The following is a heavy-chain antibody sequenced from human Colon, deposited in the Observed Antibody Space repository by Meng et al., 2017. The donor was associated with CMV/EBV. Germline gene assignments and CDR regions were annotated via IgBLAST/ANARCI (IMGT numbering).Heavy chain of an antibody. Sequence: GESLKISCAASGFIFTSYTMNWVRQAPGKGLEWVSSISTTSRDIYYADSVKGRFTLPRDNAKNSLYLQMNSLRAEDTAVYYCVRHLEAGRNGYAEPFWGQGTLVTVSS. J-gene: IGHJ1*01. CDR1: GFIFTSYT. V-gene: IGHV3-21*01. CDR2: ISTTSRDI. CDR3: VRHLEAGRNGYAEPF. D-gene: IGHD5-18*01.